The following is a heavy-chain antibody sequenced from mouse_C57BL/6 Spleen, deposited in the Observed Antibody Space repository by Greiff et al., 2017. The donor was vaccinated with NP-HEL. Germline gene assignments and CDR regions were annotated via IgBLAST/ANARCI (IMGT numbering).Heavy chain of an antibody. CDR3: TRNYGNIYYYAMDY. J-gene: IGHJ4*01. D-gene: IGHD2-1*01. CDR2: IDPETGGT. V-gene: IGHV1-15*01. Sequence: QVQLQQSGAELVRPGASVTLSCKASGYTFTDYEMHWVKQTPVHGLEWIGAIDPETGGTAYNQKFKGKAILTADKSSSTAYMELRSLTSEDSAVYYCTRNYGNIYYYAMDYWGQGTSVTVSS. CDR1: GYTFTDYE.